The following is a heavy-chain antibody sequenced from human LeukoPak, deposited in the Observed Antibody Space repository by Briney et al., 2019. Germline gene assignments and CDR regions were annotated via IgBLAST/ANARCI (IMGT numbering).Heavy chain of an antibody. CDR2: INSDGSST. J-gene: IGHJ4*02. D-gene: IGHD3-22*01. Sequence: PVGSLRLSCAASGFTFSSYWMHWVRQAPGKGLGWVSRINSDGSSTSYADSVKGRFTISRDNAKNTLYLQMNSLRAEDTAVYYCARGPPYYYDSSGYYYWGQGTLVTVSS. CDR3: ARGPPYYYDSSGYYY. V-gene: IGHV3-74*01. CDR1: GFTFSSYW.